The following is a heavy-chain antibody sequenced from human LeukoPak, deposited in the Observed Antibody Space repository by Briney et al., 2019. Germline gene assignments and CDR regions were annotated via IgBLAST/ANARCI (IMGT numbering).Heavy chain of an antibody. CDR2: ISGGGGST. D-gene: IGHD6-19*01. V-gene: IGHV3-23*01. CDR1: GFTFSSYA. CDR3: AKDSQWLRDVFDI. Sequence: PGGSQRLSCAASGFTFSSYAMSWVRQAPVKGLEWVSGISGGGGSTFYADSVKGRFSISRDNSKNTLYLQMNSLRAEDTAVYYCAKDSQWLRDVFDIWGQGTVVTVSS. J-gene: IGHJ3*02.